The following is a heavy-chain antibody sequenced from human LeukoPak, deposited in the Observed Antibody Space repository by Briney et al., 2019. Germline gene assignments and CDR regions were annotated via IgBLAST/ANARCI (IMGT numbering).Heavy chain of an antibody. V-gene: IGHV4-59*08. D-gene: IGHD3-22*01. J-gene: IGHJ4*02. CDR3: ARLHYDTSGLYYYFDY. CDR1: GDSISSHY. CDR2: IHYSVTT. Sequence: SGTLSLTCTVSGDSISSHYWSWIRQPPGKGLEWIGYIHYSVTTNYNPSLKSRIAISVDTSKNQFSLKLTSVTAADTAVYYCARLHYDTSGLYYYFDYWGQGTLVTVSS.